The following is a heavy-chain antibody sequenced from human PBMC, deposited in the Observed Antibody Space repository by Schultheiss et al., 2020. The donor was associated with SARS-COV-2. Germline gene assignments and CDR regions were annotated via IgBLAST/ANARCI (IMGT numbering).Heavy chain of an antibody. D-gene: IGHD6-13*01. V-gene: IGHV3-30*01. Sequence: GGSLRLSCVASGFTFSSYAMHWVRQAPGKGLEWIAFISYDGRTKYYADSVKGRFTISRDNSKNRLYLQVNGLTSEDTAVYYCAAGPAAGIPHWGQGTLVTVSS. CDR2: ISYDGRTK. CDR1: GFTFSSYA. J-gene: IGHJ4*02. CDR3: AAGPAAGIPH.